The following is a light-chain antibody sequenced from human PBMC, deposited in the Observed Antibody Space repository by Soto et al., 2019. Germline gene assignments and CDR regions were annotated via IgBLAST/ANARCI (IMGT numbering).Light chain of an antibody. J-gene: IGKJ1*01. CDR1: QSISSW. CDR3: QQYNNYWT. CDR2: DAS. Sequence: DIQMTQSPSTLSASVLDIVAIAGLGSQSISSWLAWYQQKPGKAPKLLIYDASSLESGVPSRFSGSGSATEFTLTISSLQTDDFATYYCQQYNNYWTFGQGTKVDIK. V-gene: IGKV1-5*01.